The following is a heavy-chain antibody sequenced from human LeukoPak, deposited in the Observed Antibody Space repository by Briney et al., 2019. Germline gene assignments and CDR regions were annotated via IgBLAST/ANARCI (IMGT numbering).Heavy chain of an antibody. D-gene: IGHD3-3*01. CDR1: GGSISSYY. CDR3: ARGRFWSGFATH. Sequence: PSETLSLTCTVSGGSISSYYWSWIRQPPGKGLEWIGYIYYSGSTNYNPSLKSRVTISVDTSKNQFSLKLSSVTAADTAVYYCARGRFWSGFATHWGQGTLVTVSS. V-gene: IGHV4-59*12. J-gene: IGHJ4*02. CDR2: IYYSGST.